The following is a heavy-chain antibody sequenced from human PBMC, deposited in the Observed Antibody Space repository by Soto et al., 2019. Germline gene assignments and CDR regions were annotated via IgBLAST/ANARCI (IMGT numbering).Heavy chain of an antibody. CDR1: GYTFTSYG. CDR3: ARDQIHYGSGSPSKFDP. CDR2: ISAYNGNT. V-gene: IGHV1-18*01. Sequence: GASVKVSCKSSGYTFTSYGISWVRQAPGQGLEWMGWISAYNGNTNYAQKLQGRVTMTTDTSTSTAYMELRSLRSDDTAVYYCARDQIHYGSGSPSKFDPRGQGTLVTVSS. D-gene: IGHD3-10*01. J-gene: IGHJ5*02.